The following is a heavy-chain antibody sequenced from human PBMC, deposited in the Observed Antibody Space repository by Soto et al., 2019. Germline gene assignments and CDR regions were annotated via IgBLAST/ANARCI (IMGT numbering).Heavy chain of an antibody. J-gene: IGHJ6*02. CDR1: GYSFAGYW. CDR2: IDPSDSQT. D-gene: IGHD2-15*01. CDR3: ARHPYIGGLDV. Sequence: PGESLKISCKGSGYSFAGYWITWVRQKPGKGLEWMGRIDPSDSQTYYSPSFQGHVTISADKSISTAYVQRSSLKASDTAMYFCARHPYIGGLDVWGQGTAVTVSS. V-gene: IGHV5-10-1*01.